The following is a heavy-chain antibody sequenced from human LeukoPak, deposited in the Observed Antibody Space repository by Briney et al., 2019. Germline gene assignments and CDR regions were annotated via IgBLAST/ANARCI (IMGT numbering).Heavy chain of an antibody. CDR3: ARGPRITMVRGVIIPNWFDP. Sequence: PSETLSLTCAVYGGSFSGYYWSWIRQPPGKGLEWIGEINHSGSTNYNPSLKSRVTISLDTSKNQFSLKLSSVTAADTAVYYCARGPRITMVRGVIIPNWFDPWGQGTLVTVSS. CDR2: INHSGST. J-gene: IGHJ5*02. D-gene: IGHD3-10*01. CDR1: GGSFSGYY. V-gene: IGHV4-34*01.